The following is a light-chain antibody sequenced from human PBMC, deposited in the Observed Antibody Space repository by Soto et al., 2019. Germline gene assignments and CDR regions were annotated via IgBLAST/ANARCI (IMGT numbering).Light chain of an antibody. CDR1: KTISSW. J-gene: IGKJ1*01. V-gene: IGKV1-5*03. CDR2: KAS. CDR3: QHYNSYSEA. Sequence: DIQLNKKNSTLSGSVGDRLTITYRASKTISSWLAWYQPTPGKAPNLLIYKASTLKSGVPSRFSGSGAGTACTPTISSLQPDDVATYSCQHYNSYSEAFGQGTKVDI.